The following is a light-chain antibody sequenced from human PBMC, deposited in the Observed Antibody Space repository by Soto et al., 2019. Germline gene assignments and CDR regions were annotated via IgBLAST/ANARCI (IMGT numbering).Light chain of an antibody. CDR2: EVS. CDR1: TSDVGGYNY. V-gene: IGLV2-14*01. J-gene: IGLJ1*01. CDR3: LSKTSSISYV. Sequence: QSVLTQPASVSGSPGQSITISCTGTTSDVGGYNYDSWYQQHPGKVPKLLIHEVSNRPSGVSNRFSGSKSGNTASLTISGLQAEDEADYYCLSKTSSISYVFGTGTKVTVL.